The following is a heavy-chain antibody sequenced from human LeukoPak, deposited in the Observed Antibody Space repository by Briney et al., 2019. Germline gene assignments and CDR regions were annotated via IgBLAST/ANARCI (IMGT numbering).Heavy chain of an antibody. V-gene: IGHV4-31*03. Sequence: SETLSLTCTVSGGSISSGGYYWSWIRQHPGKGLEWIGYIYYSGSTYYNPSLKSRVTISVDTSKNQFSLKLSSVTAADTAVYYCARTAGTLYDSSGYYYYWGQGTLVTVSS. J-gene: IGHJ4*02. CDR2: IYYSGST. CDR3: ARTAGTLYDSSGYYYY. CDR1: GGSISSGGYY. D-gene: IGHD3-22*01.